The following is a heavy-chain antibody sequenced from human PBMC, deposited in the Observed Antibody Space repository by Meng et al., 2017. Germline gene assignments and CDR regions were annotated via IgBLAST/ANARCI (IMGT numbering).Heavy chain of an antibody. D-gene: IGHD6-19*01. J-gene: IGHJ5*02. CDR1: GYTLTDYY. CDR2: INPHSGGT. Sequence: QWPVVQSGAEVKTPGASVKVSCKASGYTLTDYYLHWVRQAPGQGLEWMGWINPHSGGTYFAQNFQGRVTLTSDTSISTAYMELSRLRSDDTAMYYCARRVAVAGNTSRVRWFDPWGQGTLVTVSS. CDR3: ARRVAVAGNTSRVRWFDP. V-gene: IGHV1-2*02.